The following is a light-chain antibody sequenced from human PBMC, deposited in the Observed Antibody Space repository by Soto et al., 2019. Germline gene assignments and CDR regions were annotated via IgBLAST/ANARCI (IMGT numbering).Light chain of an antibody. V-gene: IGLV1-40*01. CDR3: QSYDSSLSGVV. J-gene: IGLJ2*01. Sequence: QSALTQPPSVSGAPGQRVTISCTGSSSNSGAGYDVHWYQQLPGTAPKLLIYGNSNRPSGVPDRFSGSKSGTSASLAITGLQAEDEADYYCQSYDSSLSGVVFGGGTQLTVL. CDR2: GNS. CDR1: SSNSGAGYD.